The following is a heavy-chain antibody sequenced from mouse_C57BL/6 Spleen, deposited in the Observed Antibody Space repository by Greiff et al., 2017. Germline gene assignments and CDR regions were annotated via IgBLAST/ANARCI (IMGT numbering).Heavy chain of an antibody. V-gene: IGHV5-9-1*02. J-gene: IGHJ4*01. CDR3: TRVSLLRSYYYAMDD. CDR1: GFTFSSYA. D-gene: IGHD1-1*01. Sequence: EVKLVESGEGLVKPGGSLKLSCAASGFTFSSYAMSWVRQTPEKRLEWVAYISSGGDYIYYADTVKGRFTISRDHARKTLYLQMSSLKSEYTAMYYCTRVSLLRSYYYAMDDWGQGTSVTVSS. CDR2: ISSGGDYI.